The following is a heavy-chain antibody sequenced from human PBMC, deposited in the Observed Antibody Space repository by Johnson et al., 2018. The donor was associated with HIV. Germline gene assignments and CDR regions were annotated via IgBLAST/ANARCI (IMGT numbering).Heavy chain of an antibody. CDR1: GFTFDDYG. V-gene: IGHV3-20*04. Sequence: VQLVESGGGVVRPGGSLRLSCAASGFTFDDYGMSWVRQPPGKGLEWVSGITWNGGRTGYADSVPGRLTLSRDNSKNTLHLQMNSLRPEDTAVYYCARNSGNGLVLRGDAFDMWGQGTMVTVSS. CDR3: ARNSGNGLVLRGDAFDM. CDR2: ITWNGGRT. D-gene: IGHD2-8*01. J-gene: IGHJ3*02.